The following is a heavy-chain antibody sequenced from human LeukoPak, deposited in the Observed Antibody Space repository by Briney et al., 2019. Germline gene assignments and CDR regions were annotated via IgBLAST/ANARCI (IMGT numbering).Heavy chain of an antibody. J-gene: IGHJ1*01. CDR3: AKAPTMIVVVTLFQH. CDR2: ISYDGSNK. D-gene: IGHD3-22*01. CDR1: GFTFSSYW. Sequence: PGGSLRLSCAASGFTFSSYWMSWVRQAPGKGLEWVAVISYDGSNKYYADSVKGRFTISRDNSKNTLYLQMNSLRAEDTAVYYCAKAPTMIVVVTLFQHWGQGTLVTVSS. V-gene: IGHV3-30*18.